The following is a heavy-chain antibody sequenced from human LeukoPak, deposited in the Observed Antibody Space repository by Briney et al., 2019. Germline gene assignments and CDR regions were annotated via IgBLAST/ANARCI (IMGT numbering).Heavy chain of an antibody. CDR1: GGSLSNYF. Sequence: SETLSLTCAVYGGSLSNYFWSWIRQVPGKGLEWIGEMNESGSSNYNPSLKSRLIISVDTSKNQLSLKLTSVTAADTAVYYCARVGYSGPPNYFYNYMDVWGKGTTVTVSS. D-gene: IGHD5-18*01. V-gene: IGHV4-34*01. CDR3: ARVGYSGPPNYFYNYMDV. J-gene: IGHJ6*03. CDR2: MNESGSS.